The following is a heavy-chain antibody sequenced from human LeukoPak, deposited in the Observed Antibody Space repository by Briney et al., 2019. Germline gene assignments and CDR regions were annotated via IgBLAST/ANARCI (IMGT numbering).Heavy chain of an antibody. V-gene: IGHV4-38-2*02. J-gene: IGHJ6*03. CDR2: IYHGGST. Sequence: PSETLSLTCTVSGYSISSGYYWGWSRPPPGEGQGLVGIIYHGGSTYYSPSLKSRVTISVDTSKNQFSLKLSSVTAADTAVYYCARDIRAYCSSTSCYYYYYMDVWGKGTTVTVSS. CDR3: ARDIRAYCSSTSCYYYYYMDV. D-gene: IGHD2-2*01. CDR1: GYSISSGYY.